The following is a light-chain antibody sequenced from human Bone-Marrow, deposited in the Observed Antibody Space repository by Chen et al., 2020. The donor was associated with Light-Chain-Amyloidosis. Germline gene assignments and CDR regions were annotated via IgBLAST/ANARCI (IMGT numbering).Light chain of an antibody. CDR3: QVWDRSSDRPV. V-gene: IGLV3-21*03. CDR2: DDS. CDR1: NIGATS. J-gene: IGLJ3*02. Sequence: SYVLTQPSSVSVAPGKTATMPCGGNNIGATSVHWYQQTPGQAALLVGYDDSDRPSGIPERLSGSNSGNTATLTISGVEARDEADYYCQVWDRSSDRPVFGGGTKLTVL.